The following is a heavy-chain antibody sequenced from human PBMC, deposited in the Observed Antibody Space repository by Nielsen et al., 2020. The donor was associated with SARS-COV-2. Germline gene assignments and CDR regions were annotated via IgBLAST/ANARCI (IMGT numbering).Heavy chain of an antibody. CDR3: ARDSSGSQYYYYGMDV. CDR2: INPNSGGT. Sequence: ASVKVSCKASGYTFTSYGISWVRQAPGQGLEWMGWINPNSGGTNYAQKFQGWVTMTRDTSISTAYMELSRLRSDDTAVYYCARDSSGSQYYYYGMDVWGQGTTVTVSS. J-gene: IGHJ6*02. CDR1: GYTFTSYG. V-gene: IGHV1-2*04. D-gene: IGHD6-19*01.